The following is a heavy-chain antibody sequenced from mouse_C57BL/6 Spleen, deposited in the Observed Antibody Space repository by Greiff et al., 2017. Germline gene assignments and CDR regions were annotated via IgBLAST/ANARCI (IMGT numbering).Heavy chain of an antibody. J-gene: IGHJ1*03. CDR1: GYSITSGYY. V-gene: IGHV3-6*01. Sequence: EVQLVESGPGLVKPSQSLSLTCSVTGYSITSGYYWNWIRQFPGNKLEWMGYISYDGSNNYNPSLKNRISITRDTSKNQFFLKLNSVTTEDTATYYCASGNYYGNPLDFDVWGTGTTVTVSS. D-gene: IGHD1-1*01. CDR3: ASGNYYGNPLDFDV. CDR2: ISYDGSN.